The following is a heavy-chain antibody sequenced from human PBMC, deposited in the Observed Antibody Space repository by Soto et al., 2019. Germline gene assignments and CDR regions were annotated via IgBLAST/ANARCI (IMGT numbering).Heavy chain of an antibody. CDR2: ISGSGSST. D-gene: IGHD2-15*01. CDR3: MNLIVVVVAANRPGY. Sequence: GGSLRLSCEASGFTFNNYAMTWVRQTPGKGLQWVSTISGSGSSTFYADSVRGRFTISRDNSKNTLYLQMNSLRAEDTAVYYCMNLIVVVVAANRPGYWGQGTLVTVSS. CDR1: GFTFNNYA. J-gene: IGHJ4*02. V-gene: IGHV3-23*01.